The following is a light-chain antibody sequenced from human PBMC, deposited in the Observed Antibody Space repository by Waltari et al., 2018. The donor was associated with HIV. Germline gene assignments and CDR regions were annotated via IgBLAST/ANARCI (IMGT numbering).Light chain of an antibody. Sequence: DIVMTQSPLSLSVNPGEPASISCRSNQSLLHSNGYTYLDWYVKKPGQSPQLLIFVASRRASGVPDRFSGSASGTDFTLKISRGEAEDVGVYYCMQAVEKWTFGPGTKVEI. CDR2: VAS. J-gene: IGKJ1*01. CDR1: QSLLHSNGYTY. CDR3: MQAVEKWT. V-gene: IGKV2-28*01.